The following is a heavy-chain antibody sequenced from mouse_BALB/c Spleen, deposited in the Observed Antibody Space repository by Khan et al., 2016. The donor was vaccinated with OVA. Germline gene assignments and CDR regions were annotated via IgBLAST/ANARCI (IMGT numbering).Heavy chain of an antibody. CDR1: GYTFTSYT. D-gene: IGHD2-10*01. V-gene: IGHV1-4*01. Sequence: QVQLQQSGAELARPGASVKMSCKASGYTFTSYTIHWVKQRPGQGLEWIGYINPTNIYTNYNQKFRDKATLTAEKSSRTAYMQLSSLTSEDSTVYYCSSVCPYHVNYGAWFAYWGQGTLVTVSA. J-gene: IGHJ3*01. CDR2: INPTNIYT. CDR3: SSVCPYHVNYGAWFAY.